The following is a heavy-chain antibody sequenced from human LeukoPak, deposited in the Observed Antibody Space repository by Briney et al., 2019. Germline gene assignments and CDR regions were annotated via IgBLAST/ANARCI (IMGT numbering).Heavy chain of an antibody. V-gene: IGHV3-30*02. CDR1: GFSFSTYG. CDR3: VKDRRDFGDSSFDY. CDR2: IRNDGSNK. D-gene: IGHD2-21*02. Sequence: GGSLRLSCAASGFSFSTYGMHWVRQAPGKGLEWVAFIRNDGSNKYYADSVKGRFTISRDNSKNTLYLQMNRMRPDDTTVYYCVKDRRDFGDSSFDYWGQGTLVTVSS. J-gene: IGHJ4*02.